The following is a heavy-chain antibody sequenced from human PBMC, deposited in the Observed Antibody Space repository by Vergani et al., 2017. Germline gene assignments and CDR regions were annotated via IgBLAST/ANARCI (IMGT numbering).Heavy chain of an antibody. CDR3: AAAPSEWGGYSSFDY. Sequence: QMQLVQSGPEVKKPGTSVKVSCKASGFTFTSSAVQWVRQARGQRLEWIGWIVVGSGNTNYAQKFQERVTITRDMSTSTAYMELSSLRSEDTAVYYCAAAPSEWGGYSSFDYWGQGTLVTVSS. CDR2: IVVGSGNT. J-gene: IGHJ4*02. V-gene: IGHV1-58*01. D-gene: IGHD3-3*01. CDR1: GFTFTSSA.